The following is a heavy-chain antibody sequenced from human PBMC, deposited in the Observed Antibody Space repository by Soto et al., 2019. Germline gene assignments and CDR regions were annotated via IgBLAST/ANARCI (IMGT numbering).Heavy chain of an antibody. CDR1: GGSISSYY. CDR3: ARGSHYDILTGYPFPWFDP. V-gene: IGHV4-59*01. Sequence: SETLSLTCTVSGGSISSYYWSWIRQPPGKGLEWIGYIYYSGSTNYNPSLKGRVTISVDTSKNQFSLKLSSVTAADTAVYYCARGSHYDILTGYPFPWFDPWGQGTLVTVSS. CDR2: IYYSGST. J-gene: IGHJ5*02. D-gene: IGHD3-9*01.